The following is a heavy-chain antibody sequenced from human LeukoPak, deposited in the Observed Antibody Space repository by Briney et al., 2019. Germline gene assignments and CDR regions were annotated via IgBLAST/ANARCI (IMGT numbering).Heavy chain of an antibody. D-gene: IGHD3/OR15-3a*01. CDR2: ISYDGSYE. CDR3: ARGLDRKIDY. J-gene: IGHJ4*02. V-gene: IGHV3-30*03. Sequence: GGSLRLSCAASRFTFSTYGMHWVRQAPGKGLEWVAVISYDGSYESYADSVKGRFTISRDSSKNTLYLQMNSLRVEDTAVYYCARGLDRKIDYWGQGTLVTVSS. CDR1: RFTFSTYG.